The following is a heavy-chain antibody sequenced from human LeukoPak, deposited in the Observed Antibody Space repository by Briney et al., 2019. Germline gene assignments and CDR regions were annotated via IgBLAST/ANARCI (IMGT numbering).Heavy chain of an antibody. V-gene: IGHV4-31*03. Sequence: SETLSLTCTVSGGSISSGGYYWSWIRQHPGKGLEWIGYIYYSGSTYYNPSLKSRVTISVDTSKNQFSLKLSSVTAADTAVYYCARGSNYDILTLDFGPLDYRGQGTLVTVSS. CDR1: GGSISSGGYY. D-gene: IGHD3-9*01. CDR3: ARGSNYDILTLDFGPLDY. CDR2: IYYSGST. J-gene: IGHJ4*02.